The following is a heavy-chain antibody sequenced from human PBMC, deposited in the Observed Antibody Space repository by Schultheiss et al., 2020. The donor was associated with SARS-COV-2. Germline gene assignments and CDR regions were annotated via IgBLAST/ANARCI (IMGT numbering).Heavy chain of an antibody. D-gene: IGHD4-17*01. J-gene: IGHJ4*02. CDR3: ARMNYGDCFDY. Sequence: SETLSLTCAVYGGSFSGYYWSWIRQPPGKGLEWIGEIYHSGSTNYNPSLKSRVTISVDTSKNQFSLKLSSVTAADTAVYYCARMNYGDCFDYWGQGTLVTVSS. V-gene: IGHV4-34*01. CDR1: GGSFSGYY. CDR2: IYHSGST.